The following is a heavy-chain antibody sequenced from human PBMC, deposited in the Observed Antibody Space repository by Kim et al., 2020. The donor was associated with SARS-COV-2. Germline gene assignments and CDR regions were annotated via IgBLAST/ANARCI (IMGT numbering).Heavy chain of an antibody. Sequence: GGSLRLSCAASGFSFSDYGVHWVRQAPGKGLDWVAVIWSDGSSKYNEDFVKGRFTISRDNSKNTLYLQMNSLRGEDTAVYYCARSGRSSPNAWYNYFDPWGQGTLVTVSS. CDR2: IWSDGSSK. CDR3: ARSGRSSPNAWYNYFDP. D-gene: IGHD2-2*01. V-gene: IGHV3-33*01. J-gene: IGHJ5*02. CDR1: GFSFSDYG.